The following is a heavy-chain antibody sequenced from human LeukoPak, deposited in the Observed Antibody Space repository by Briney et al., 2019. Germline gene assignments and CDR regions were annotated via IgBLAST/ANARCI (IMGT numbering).Heavy chain of an antibody. Sequence: SETLSLTCTVSGGSISSSSYCWGWIRQPPGKGLEWIGSIYYSGSTHYNPSLKSRVTISVDTSKNQFSLNLSSVTATDTAVYYCARDYVKMGSGWPFDYWGQGTLVTVSS. J-gene: IGHJ4*02. CDR3: ARDYVKMGSGWPFDY. D-gene: IGHD6-19*01. CDR2: IYYSGST. CDR1: GGSISSSSYC. V-gene: IGHV4-39*02.